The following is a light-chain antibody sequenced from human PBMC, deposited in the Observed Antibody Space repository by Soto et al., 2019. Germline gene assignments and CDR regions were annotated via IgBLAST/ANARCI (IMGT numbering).Light chain of an antibody. Sequence: QSALTQPDPVSGSPGQSNTISCTGTSSDVGNYNYVSWYQQHPGKAPRLMIYDVTNRPSGVSNRFSAPKSGNTASLTISGLQAEDEADYYCPAYTGSSLVFGGGTKLTVL. CDR1: SSDVGNYNY. CDR2: DVT. J-gene: IGLJ2*01. CDR3: PAYTGSSLV. V-gene: IGLV2-14*03.